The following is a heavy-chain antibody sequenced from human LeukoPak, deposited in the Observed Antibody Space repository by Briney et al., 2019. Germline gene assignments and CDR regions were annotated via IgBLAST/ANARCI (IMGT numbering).Heavy chain of an antibody. J-gene: IGHJ6*02. V-gene: IGHV4-39*07. CDR1: GGSISSGGYY. Sequence: TSETLSLTCTVSGGSISSGGYYWSWIRQHPGKGLEWIGSIYYSGSTYYNPSLKSRVTISVDTSKNQFSLKLSSVTAADTAVYYCKYYYDSSGPTEDYGMDVWGQGTTVTVSS. CDR3: KYYYDSSGPTEDYGMDV. CDR2: IYYSGST. D-gene: IGHD3-22*01.